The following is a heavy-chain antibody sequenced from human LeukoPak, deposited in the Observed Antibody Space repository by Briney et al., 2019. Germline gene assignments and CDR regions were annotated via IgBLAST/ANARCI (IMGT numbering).Heavy chain of an antibody. CDR3: ARGLKTATKSGYCSGGSCRTHYYGMDV. V-gene: IGHV4-34*01. D-gene: IGHD2-15*01. Sequence: SETLSLTCAVYGGSFSGYYWSWIRQPPGKRLEWIGEINHSGSTNYNPSLKSRVTISVDTSKNQFSLKLSSVTAADTAVYYCARGLKTATKSGYCSGGSCRTHYYGMDVWGKGTTVTVSS. J-gene: IGHJ6*04. CDR2: INHSGST. CDR1: GGSFSGYY.